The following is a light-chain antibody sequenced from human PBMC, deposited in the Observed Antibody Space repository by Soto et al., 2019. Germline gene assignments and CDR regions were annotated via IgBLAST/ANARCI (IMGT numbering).Light chain of an antibody. CDR1: QSVSSSY. Sequence: EIVLTQSRGTLSLSPGERATLSCRASQSVSSSYLAWYQQKPGQAPRLLIYGASSRATGIPDRFSGSGSGTDFNLTISRLEPEDFAVYYCQQYGSSPTTFGQGAKVEIK. CDR3: QQYGSSPTT. CDR2: GAS. J-gene: IGKJ1*01. V-gene: IGKV3-20*01.